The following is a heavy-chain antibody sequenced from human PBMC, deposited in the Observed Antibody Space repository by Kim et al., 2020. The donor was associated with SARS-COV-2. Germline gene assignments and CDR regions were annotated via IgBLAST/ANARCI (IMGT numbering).Heavy chain of an antibody. Sequence: SVKVSCKASGGTFSSYAISWVRQAPGKGLEWMGGIIPIFGTANYAQKFQGRVTITADESTSTAYMELSSLRSEDTAVYYCAITVIRYPYYGMDVWGQGTTVTVSS. D-gene: IGHD2-21*01. CDR3: AITVIRYPYYGMDV. J-gene: IGHJ6*02. V-gene: IGHV1-69*13. CDR1: GGTFSSYA. CDR2: IIPIFGTA.